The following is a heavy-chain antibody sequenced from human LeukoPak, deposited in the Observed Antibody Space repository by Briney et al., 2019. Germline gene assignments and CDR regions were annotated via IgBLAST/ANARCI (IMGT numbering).Heavy chain of an antibody. CDR2: ISWNSGSI. CDR1: GFTFDDYA. J-gene: IGHJ4*02. Sequence: GRSLRLSCAASGFTFDDYAMHWVRQAPGKGLERVSGISWNSGSIGYADSVKGRFTISRDNAKNSLYLQMNSLRAEDMALYYCAKGYCSSTSCSFDYWGQGTLVTVSS. V-gene: IGHV3-9*03. CDR3: AKGYCSSTSCSFDY. D-gene: IGHD2-2*01.